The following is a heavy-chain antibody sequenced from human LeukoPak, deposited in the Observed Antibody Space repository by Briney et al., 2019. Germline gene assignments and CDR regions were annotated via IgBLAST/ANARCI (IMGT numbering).Heavy chain of an antibody. CDR1: GGSISSSGYY. V-gene: IGHV4-39*01. J-gene: IGHJ5*02. Sequence: PSETLSLTCTVSGGSISSSGYYWGWIRQPPGKGLEWIGSIYYSGTTYYNPSLKSRATISVDTSKNQFSLKLSSVTAADTAVYYCARHLRPAMVREHNWFDPWGQGTLVTVSS. CDR3: ARHLRPAMVREHNWFDP. D-gene: IGHD3-10*01. CDR2: IYYSGTT.